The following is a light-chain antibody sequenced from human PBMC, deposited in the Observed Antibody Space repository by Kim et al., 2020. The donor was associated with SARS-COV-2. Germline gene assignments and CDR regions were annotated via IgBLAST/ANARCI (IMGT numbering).Light chain of an antibody. CDR2: RDN. J-gene: IGLJ2*01. Sequence: QPVLTQPPSASGTPGQRVTISCSGNRSNIGSNYAYWYQQLPGTAPKLLIYRDNQRPSGVPDRFSGSRSGTSASLAISGLRSEDEADYYCAAWDDSLSAVVFGGGTKVTVL. CDR1: RSNIGSNY. V-gene: IGLV1-47*01. CDR3: AAWDDSLSAVV.